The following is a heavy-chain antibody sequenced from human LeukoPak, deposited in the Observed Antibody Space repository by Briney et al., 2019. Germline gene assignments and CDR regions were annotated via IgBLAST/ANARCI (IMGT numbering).Heavy chain of an antibody. CDR2: ISSSSTYL. Sequence: PGGSLRLSCAASGFTFSSNSMNWVRQAPGKGLEWVSSISSSSTYLYSADSVKGLFTISRDNAKNSLYLQMNSLRAEDTAVYYCAREDSYGFGIDYWGQGTLVTVSS. J-gene: IGHJ4*02. V-gene: IGHV3-21*01. D-gene: IGHD5-18*01. CDR1: GFTFSSNS. CDR3: AREDSYGFGIDY.